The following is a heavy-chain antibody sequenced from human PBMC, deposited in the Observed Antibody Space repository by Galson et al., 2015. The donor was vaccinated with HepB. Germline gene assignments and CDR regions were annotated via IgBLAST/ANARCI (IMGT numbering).Heavy chain of an antibody. CDR2: IKPSGGST. J-gene: IGHJ4*02. CDR3: TRLDTACDH. Sequence: SVKVSCKASGYTFTRYYIHWVRQAPGQGLEWMALIKPSGGSTSYARQFQGRVTVTRDTSTNTAYMEMNSLRSADTAMYYCTRLDTACDHWGQGTLVTVSS. D-gene: IGHD5-18*01. V-gene: IGHV1-46*01. CDR1: GYTFTRYY.